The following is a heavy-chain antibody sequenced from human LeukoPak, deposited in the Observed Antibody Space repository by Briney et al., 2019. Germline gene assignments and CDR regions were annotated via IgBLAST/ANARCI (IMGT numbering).Heavy chain of an antibody. CDR3: AFTQSRDYYGMDV. CDR2: ISSSSSYT. Sequence: GRSLRLSCAASGFTFSDYYVSWIRQAPGKGLEWVSYISSSSSYTNYADSVKGRFTISRDNAKNSLYLQMNSLRAEDTAVYYCAFTQSRDYYGMDVWGQGTTVTVSS. J-gene: IGHJ6*02. V-gene: IGHV3-11*03. CDR1: GFTFSDYY.